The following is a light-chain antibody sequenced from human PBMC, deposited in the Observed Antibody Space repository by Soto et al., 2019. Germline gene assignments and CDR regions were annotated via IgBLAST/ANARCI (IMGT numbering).Light chain of an antibody. Sequence: ATQLTQSPSSLSASVGDRVTITCRASQGISSDIAWYQQKPGKAPKILIYDASKLQSGVPSRFSGSRSGTYVTLIISSLQPEDFATYYCQQCNNYPPSFGRGTKLEIK. CDR3: QQCNNYPPS. CDR1: QGISSD. V-gene: IGKV1D-13*01. J-gene: IGKJ2*01. CDR2: DAS.